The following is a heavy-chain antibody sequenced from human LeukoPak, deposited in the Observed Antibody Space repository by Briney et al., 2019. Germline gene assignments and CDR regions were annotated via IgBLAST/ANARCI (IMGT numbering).Heavy chain of an antibody. J-gene: IGHJ5*02. Sequence: GASVKVSCKVSGYTLTELSMHWVRQAPGKGLEWMGGFDPEDGETIYAQKFQGRVTMTEDTSTDTAYMELSSLRSEDTAVYYCATDLQWLRGFDPWGQGTPVTVSS. V-gene: IGHV1-24*01. CDR1: GYTLTELS. CDR3: ATDLQWLRGFDP. D-gene: IGHD5-12*01. CDR2: FDPEDGET.